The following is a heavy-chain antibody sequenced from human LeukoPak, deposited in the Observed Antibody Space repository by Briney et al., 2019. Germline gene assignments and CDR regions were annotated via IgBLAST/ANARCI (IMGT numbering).Heavy chain of an antibody. D-gene: IGHD2-8*02. J-gene: IGHJ4*02. CDR1: GFTFGSFV. CDR2: IRLDGSGK. Sequence: GGSLRLSCAASGFTFGSFVMHWVRQAPGKGLEWITYIRLDGSGKYYADSVKGRFTISRDNSRNTLYMQMNSLRVEDTAVYYCAKDYRWAYDYWGQGTLVTVSS. V-gene: IGHV3-30*02. CDR3: AKDYRWAYDY.